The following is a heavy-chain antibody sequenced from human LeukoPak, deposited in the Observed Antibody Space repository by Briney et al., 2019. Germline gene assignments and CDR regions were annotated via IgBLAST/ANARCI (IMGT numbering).Heavy chain of an antibody. CDR1: GFTFSSYT. Sequence: GGSLRLSCSASGFTFSSYTIHWVRQAPGKGLEFVSAITSNGGSAYYADSVKGRFTISRDNSKNTVYLQVSSLRAEDTAVYYCVIVRGYFDSSGSDYWGQGTLVTVSS. V-gene: IGHV3-64D*06. J-gene: IGHJ4*02. CDR2: ITSNGGSA. D-gene: IGHD3-9*01. CDR3: VIVRGYFDSSGSDY.